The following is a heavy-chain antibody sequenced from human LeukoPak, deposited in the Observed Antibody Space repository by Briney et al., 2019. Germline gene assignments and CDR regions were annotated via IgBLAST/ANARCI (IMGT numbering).Heavy chain of an antibody. V-gene: IGHV3-21*01. J-gene: IGHJ3*02. D-gene: IGHD6-13*01. CDR2: ISSSSIYM. Sequence: GGSLRLSCAASGFTFRSFSMNWVRQPPGKGLEWVSSISSSSIYMNYADSLKGRFTISRDNAKNLLYLQMNTLRAEDTAVYYCARDRLAAGDAFDIWGQGTMVTVSS. CDR1: GFTFRSFS. CDR3: ARDRLAAGDAFDI.